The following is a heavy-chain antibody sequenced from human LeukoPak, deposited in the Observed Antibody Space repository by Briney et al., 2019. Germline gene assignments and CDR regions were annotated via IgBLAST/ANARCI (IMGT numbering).Heavy chain of an antibody. CDR3: ARDFGNLRLRDYFDH. V-gene: IGHV3-30*03. Sequence: GGSLRLSCAASGFTFSSSAMHWVRQAPGKGLEWVAVISYDESNKYYADSVKGRFTISRDNSKNTLYLQMNSLRAEDTAVYYCARDFGNLRLRDYFDHWGQGTLVTVSS. J-gene: IGHJ4*02. D-gene: IGHD3-10*01. CDR2: ISYDESNK. CDR1: GFTFSSSA.